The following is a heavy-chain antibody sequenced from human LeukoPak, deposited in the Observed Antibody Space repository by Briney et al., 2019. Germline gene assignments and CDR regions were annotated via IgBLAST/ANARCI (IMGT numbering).Heavy chain of an antibody. CDR2: ISPSGAST. Sequence: ASVKVSCKASGYTFSGYNMDWVRQAPGQGLEWMGIISPSGASTSYAQKFQGRVTMTRDTSTSTVYMELSSLRSEDTAVYYCARHPYGAKIGSWFFDLWGRGTLVTVSS. V-gene: IGHV1-46*01. J-gene: IGHJ2*01. CDR3: ARHPYGAKIGSWFFDL. CDR1: GYTFSGYN. D-gene: IGHD4-17*01.